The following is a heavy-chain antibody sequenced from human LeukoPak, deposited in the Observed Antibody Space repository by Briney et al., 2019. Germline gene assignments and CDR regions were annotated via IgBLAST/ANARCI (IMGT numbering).Heavy chain of an antibody. Sequence: GRSLRLSCAASGFTFDDYAMHWVRQAPGKGLEWVSGISWNSGSIGYADSVKGRFTISRDNAKNSLYLQMNSLRAEDTALYYCAKSQPTDYYCYYMDVWGKGTTVTVSS. CDR2: ISWNSGSI. V-gene: IGHV3-9*01. J-gene: IGHJ6*03. D-gene: IGHD1-14*01. CDR3: AKSQPTDYYCYYMDV. CDR1: GFTFDDYA.